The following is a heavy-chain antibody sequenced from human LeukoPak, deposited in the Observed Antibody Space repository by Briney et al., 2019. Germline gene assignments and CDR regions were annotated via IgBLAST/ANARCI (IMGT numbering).Heavy chain of an antibody. J-gene: IGHJ3*02. V-gene: IGHV4-4*02. D-gene: IGHD3-10*01. Sequence: SGTLSLTCAVSGGSISSSTNWWSWVRQPPGKGLEWIGEIYHSGCTNYNPSLKSRITISVDKSQNQFSLKVNSLTAADTAVYYCARGPTYYYGSGESPLSRLQAEDAFDIWGQGTMVTVSS. CDR2: IYHSGCT. CDR3: ARGPTYYYGSGESPLSRLQAEDAFDI. CDR1: GGSISSSTNW.